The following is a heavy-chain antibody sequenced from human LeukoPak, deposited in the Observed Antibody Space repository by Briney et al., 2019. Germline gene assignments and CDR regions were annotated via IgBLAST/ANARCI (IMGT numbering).Heavy chain of an antibody. D-gene: IGHD5-24*01. CDR2: INHSGST. J-gene: IGHJ5*02. CDR1: GGSFSGYY. CDR3: AKDLYDNDWYNYFDP. Sequence: PSETLSLTCAVYGGSFSGYYWSWIRQPPGKGLEWIGEINHSGSTNYNPSLKSRVTISVDTSKNQFSLKLSSVTAADTAVYHCAKDLYDNDWYNYFDPWGQGALVTVSS. V-gene: IGHV4-34*01.